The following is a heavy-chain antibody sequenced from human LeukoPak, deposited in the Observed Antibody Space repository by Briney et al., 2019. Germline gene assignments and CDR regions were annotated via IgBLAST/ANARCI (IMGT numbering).Heavy chain of an antibody. CDR2: MCGSAGCT. V-gene: IGHV3-23*01. D-gene: IGHD3-22*01. Sequence: GGSLTLSRQASGFTFYMYAMSWVRQAPGKGLEWVASMCGSAGCTFYPDSVKGRFTIPRDNSKKVLYLQMNSLTAEDTAIYYCAKDRPNFHENSGHYYRRDGDSWGQGTLVTVSS. J-gene: IGHJ5*01. CDR1: GFTFYMYA. CDR3: AKDRPNFHENSGHYYRRDGDS.